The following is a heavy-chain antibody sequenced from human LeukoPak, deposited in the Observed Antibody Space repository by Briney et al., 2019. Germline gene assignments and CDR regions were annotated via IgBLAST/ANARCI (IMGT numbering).Heavy chain of an antibody. CDR1: GYTFTSYD. CDR3: ASGYGXNPEGDY. J-gene: IGHJ4*02. V-gene: IGHV1-8*03. Sequence: ASVKVSCKASGYTFTSYDINWVRQATGQGLEWMGWMNPNSGNTGYAQKFQGRVTITRNTSISTAYMELSSLRSEDTAVYYCASGYGXNPEGDYWGQGTLVTVSS. CDR2: MNPNSGNT. D-gene: IGHD4-23*01.